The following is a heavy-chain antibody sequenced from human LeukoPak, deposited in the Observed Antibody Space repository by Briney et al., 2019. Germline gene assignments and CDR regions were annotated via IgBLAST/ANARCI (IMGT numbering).Heavy chain of an antibody. Sequence: GGSLRLSCAASGFTFSSYWMHWVRQAPGKGLVWVSLINSDGSSTRYADSVKGRFTISRDSAKNTLYLQMNSLRVEDTAVYYCARDKGYSSDYWGQGTLVTVSS. J-gene: IGHJ4*02. CDR1: GFTFSSYW. V-gene: IGHV3-74*01. D-gene: IGHD2-15*01. CDR2: INSDGSST. CDR3: ARDKGYSSDY.